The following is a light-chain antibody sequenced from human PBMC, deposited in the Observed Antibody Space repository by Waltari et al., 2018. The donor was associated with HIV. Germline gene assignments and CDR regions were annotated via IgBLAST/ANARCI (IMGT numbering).Light chain of an antibody. J-gene: IGLJ2*01. CDR2: DVS. V-gene: IGLV2-14*03. CDR3: SSYTANSRI. Sequence: QSALTQPASVSGSLGQSITISCTGTSSDVGGHNSVSWYQQHPGNAPKLLISDVSNRPSGVSNRFSGSKSGNTASLTISGLQAEDEADYYCSSYTANSRIFGGGTRLTVL. CDR1: SSDVGGHNS.